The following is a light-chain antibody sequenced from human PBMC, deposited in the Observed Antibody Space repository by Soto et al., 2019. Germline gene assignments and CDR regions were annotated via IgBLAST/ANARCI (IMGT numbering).Light chain of an antibody. CDR2: EGS. J-gene: IGLJ1*01. V-gene: IGLV2-23*01. CDR1: SSDVGSYNL. Sequence: QSVLTQPASVSGSPGQSITISCTGTSSDVGSYNLVSWYQQHPGKAPKLMIYEGSKRPSGVSNRFSGSKFGNTASLTIFGLQAEDEADYYCCPYAGSSTSYVFGTGTKLTVL. CDR3: CPYAGSSTSYV.